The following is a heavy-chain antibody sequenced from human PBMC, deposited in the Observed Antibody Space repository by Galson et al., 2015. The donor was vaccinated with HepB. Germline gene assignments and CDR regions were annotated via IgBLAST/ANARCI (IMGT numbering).Heavy chain of an antibody. V-gene: IGHV3-33*01. Sequence: SLRLSCAASGFTFSSYGLHWVRQAPGKGLEWVAGIWYDGSNKYYADSLKGRFTISRDNSKNTLYLQMNSLSAEDTAVYYCAREGAPGWYGSGPTSGMDVWGQGTTVTVSS. CDR2: IWYDGSNK. D-gene: IGHD3-10*01. CDR1: GFTFSSYG. J-gene: IGHJ6*02. CDR3: AREGAPGWYGSGPTSGMDV.